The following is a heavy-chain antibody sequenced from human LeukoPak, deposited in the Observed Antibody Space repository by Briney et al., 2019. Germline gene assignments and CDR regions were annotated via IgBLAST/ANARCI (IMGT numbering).Heavy chain of an antibody. D-gene: IGHD2-15*01. Sequence: PGGSLRLSCAASGFTFSGYGMHWVRQAPGKGLEWVAVISYDGSNKYYADSVKGRFTISRDNSKNTLYLQMNSLRAEDTAVYYCAKDRGYCSGGSCMRIDYWGQGTLVTVSS. CDR1: GFTFSGYG. J-gene: IGHJ4*02. CDR2: ISYDGSNK. CDR3: AKDRGYCSGGSCMRIDY. V-gene: IGHV3-30*18.